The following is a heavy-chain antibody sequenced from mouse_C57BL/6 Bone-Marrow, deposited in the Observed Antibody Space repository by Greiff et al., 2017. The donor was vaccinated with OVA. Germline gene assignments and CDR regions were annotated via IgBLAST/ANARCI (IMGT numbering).Heavy chain of an antibody. Sequence: VQLQQSGPELVKPGASVKISCKASGYTFTDYYINWVKQRPGQGLEWIGWIFPGSGSTYYNEKLKGKATITVDKSSSTAYLLLSSLTAEDSAVYFCARQKFTTDFAYWGQGTLVTVSA. D-gene: IGHD1-1*01. CDR2: IFPGSGST. CDR3: ARQKFTTDFAY. J-gene: IGHJ3*01. V-gene: IGHV1-75*01. CDR1: GYTFTDYY.